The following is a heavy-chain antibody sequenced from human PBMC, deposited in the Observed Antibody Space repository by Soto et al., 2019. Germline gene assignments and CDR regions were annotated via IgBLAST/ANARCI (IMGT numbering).Heavy chain of an antibody. J-gene: IGHJ1*01. D-gene: IGHD1-26*01. CDR1: VFTFSSYA. Sequence: WWSLRLSCSASVFTFSSYAMSWVRQAPGKGLEWVSAISGSGGSTYYADSVKGRFTISRDNSKNTLYLQMNSLRAEDTAVYYCAKDLGYSGSPEYFQHWGQGTLVTVSS. CDR3: AKDLGYSGSPEYFQH. CDR2: ISGSGGST. V-gene: IGHV3-23*01.